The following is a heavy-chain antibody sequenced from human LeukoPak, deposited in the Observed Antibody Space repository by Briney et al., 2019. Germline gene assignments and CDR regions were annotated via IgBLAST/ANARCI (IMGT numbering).Heavy chain of an antibody. CDR1: GGSISSSSYY. Sequence: SETLSLTCTVSGGSISSSSYYWGWIRQPPGKGLEWIGSIYYSGSTYYNPSLKRRVTISVDTSKNQSSLKLSSVTAADTAVYYCARVRTGGSYLIDYWGQGTLVTVSS. J-gene: IGHJ4*02. V-gene: IGHV4-39*07. D-gene: IGHD1-26*01. CDR2: IYYSGST. CDR3: ARVRTGGSYLIDY.